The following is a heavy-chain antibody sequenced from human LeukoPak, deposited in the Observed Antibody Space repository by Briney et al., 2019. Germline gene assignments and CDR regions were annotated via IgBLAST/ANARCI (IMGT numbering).Heavy chain of an antibody. D-gene: IGHD6-13*01. J-gene: IGHJ4*02. CDR2: ISYDGSNK. CDR3: AKDSSWCLGY. CDR1: GFTFSSYG. Sequence: GGSLRLSCAASGFTFSSYGMHWVRQAPGKGLEWVAVISYDGSNKYYADSVKGRFTISRDNSKNTLYLQMNSLRAEDTAVYYCAKDSSWCLGYWGQGTLVTVSS. V-gene: IGHV3-30*18.